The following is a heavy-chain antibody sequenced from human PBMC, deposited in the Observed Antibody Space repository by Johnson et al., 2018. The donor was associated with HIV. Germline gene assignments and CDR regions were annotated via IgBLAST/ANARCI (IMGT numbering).Heavy chain of an antibody. CDR3: ARDRPSGWPDAFDI. V-gene: IGHV3-66*02. CDR1: GFTFSS. D-gene: IGHD6-19*01. Sequence: VQLVESGGGVVQPGRSLRLSCAASGFTFSSMHWDRQAPGKGLEWVSVIYSGGSTYYADSVKGRFTISRDNSKNTLYLQMNSLRPEDTAVYYCARDRPSGWPDAFDIWGQGTMVTVSS. J-gene: IGHJ3*02. CDR2: IYSGGST.